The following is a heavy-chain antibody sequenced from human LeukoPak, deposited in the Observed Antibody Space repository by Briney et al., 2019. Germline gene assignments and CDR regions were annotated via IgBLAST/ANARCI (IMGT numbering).Heavy chain of an antibody. CDR3: ARHPRTSPIYYFDY. V-gene: IGHV4-59*08. J-gene: IGHJ4*02. Sequence: SETLSLTCTVSGGSISSYYWSWIRQPPGKGLEWIGYVYYSGSTNSNPSLKSRLTISVDTSKNQFSLKLSSVTAADTAVYYCARHPRTSPIYYFDYWGQGTLVTVSS. CDR1: GGSISSYY. D-gene: IGHD2-21*01. CDR2: VYYSGST.